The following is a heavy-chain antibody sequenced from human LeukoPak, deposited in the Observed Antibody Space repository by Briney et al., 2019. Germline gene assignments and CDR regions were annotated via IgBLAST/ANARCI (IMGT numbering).Heavy chain of an antibody. Sequence: PGGSLRLSCAASGFTFSNSGMHWVRQAPGKGLEWVAAIWYDGSNKYYGDSVKGRFTISRGNSKNTLYLQMNSLRAEDTAAYYCARAGYGDPHFDFWGQGTLVTVSS. CDR2: IWYDGSNK. CDR1: GFTFSNSG. J-gene: IGHJ4*02. D-gene: IGHD4-17*01. CDR3: ARAGYGDPHFDF. V-gene: IGHV3-33*01.